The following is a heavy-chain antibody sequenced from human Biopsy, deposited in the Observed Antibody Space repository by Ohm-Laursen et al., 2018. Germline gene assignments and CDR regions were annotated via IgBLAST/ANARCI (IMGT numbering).Heavy chain of an antibody. CDR3: AREAIGVATAFDI. J-gene: IGHJ3*02. Sequence: TLSLTWSVSGGSISSGGSYWSWIRQRPGKGLEWIGYIFNSANTYYNPSLKNLITISGDTSKNQFSLKLSSVTAADTAIYYCAREAIGVATAFDIWGQGTMVTVSS. CDR2: IFNSANT. V-gene: IGHV4-31*01. D-gene: IGHD5-12*01. CDR1: GGSISSGGSY.